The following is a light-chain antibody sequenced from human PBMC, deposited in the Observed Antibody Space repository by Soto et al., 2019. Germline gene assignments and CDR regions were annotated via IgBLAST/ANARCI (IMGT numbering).Light chain of an antibody. CDR3: AAWDDSLNGPV. V-gene: IGLV1-44*01. J-gene: IGLJ3*02. CDR2: SNN. CDR1: SSNIGSNT. Sequence: QSVLTQQPSASGPTGQRVTISCSGSSSNIGSNTVNWYQQLPGTAPKLLIYSNNQRPSGVPDRFSGSKSGTSASLAISGLQSEDEADYYCAAWDDSLNGPVFGGGNKLTVL.